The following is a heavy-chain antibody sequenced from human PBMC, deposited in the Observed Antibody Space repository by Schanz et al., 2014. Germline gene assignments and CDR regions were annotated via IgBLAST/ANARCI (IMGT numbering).Heavy chain of an antibody. J-gene: IGHJ4*02. CDR1: GFTFSGFW. CDR2: IKKDGSEK. V-gene: IGHV3-7*01. D-gene: IGHD3-10*01. CDR3: ARGGFGEVSYFDY. Sequence: VQLVESGGGLVQPGGSLRLSCAASGFTFSGFWMTWVRQAPGKGLEWVANIKKDGSEKYYVDSVKGRFTISRDNAKNSLFLQMNSLRPEDTAVYYCARGGFGEVSYFDYWGQGTLVTVSS.